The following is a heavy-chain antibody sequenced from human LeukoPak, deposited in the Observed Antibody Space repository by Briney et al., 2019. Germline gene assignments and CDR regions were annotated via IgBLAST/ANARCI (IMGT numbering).Heavy chain of an antibody. D-gene: IGHD2-8*01. V-gene: IGHV1-2*02. CDR3: ARLSRDCTNGVCYTTLDY. J-gene: IGHJ4*02. CDR2: INPNSGGT. Sequence: ASVKVSCKASGYTFTGYYMHWVRQAPGQGLEWMGWINPNSGGTNYAQKFQGRVTMTRDTSISTAYMELSRLRSDDTAVYYCARLSRDCTNGVCYTTLDYWGQGTLVTVSS. CDR1: GYTFTGYY.